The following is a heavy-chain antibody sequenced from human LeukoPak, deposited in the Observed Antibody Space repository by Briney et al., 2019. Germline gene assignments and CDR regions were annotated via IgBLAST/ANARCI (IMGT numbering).Heavy chain of an antibody. CDR1: GGSVTSTNW. D-gene: IGHD3-3*01. Sequence: PSETLSLTCDVSGGSVTSTNWWTWVRQPPGKGLEWIGEGHLDGRTNYNPSLKSRLIMSVDLPEIDIALKLTSVPAADTAVYYCAREGGFYRPLDYSGQGTLVTVSS. J-gene: IGHJ4*02. V-gene: IGHV4-4*02. CDR3: AREGGFYRPLDY. CDR2: GHLDGRT.